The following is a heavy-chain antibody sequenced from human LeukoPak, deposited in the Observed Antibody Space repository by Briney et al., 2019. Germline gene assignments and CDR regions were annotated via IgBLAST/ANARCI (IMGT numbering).Heavy chain of an antibody. J-gene: IGHJ4*02. D-gene: IGHD3-22*01. V-gene: IGHV1-46*01. CDR1: GYTFTSFY. Sequence: ASVKISCKASGYTFTSFYIHWVRQAPGQGLEWMAIINPSGGTTRYAQKFQGRVTVTRDTSTSTVYMELSSLRSEDTAAYYCARDARPSYDTSGYYFPGDYWGQGTLVTVSS. CDR3: ARDARPSYDTSGYYFPGDY. CDR2: INPSGGTT.